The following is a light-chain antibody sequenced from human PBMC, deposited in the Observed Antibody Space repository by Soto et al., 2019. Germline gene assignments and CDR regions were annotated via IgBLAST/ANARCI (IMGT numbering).Light chain of an antibody. Sequence: EVVLTQSPGTLSLSPGERATLSCRASQSVSSSYFAWYQQKPGQAPRLLIYGASSRATGIPDRFSGSGSGTDFTLTISRLEPEDFVVYYCQQYDRSPTTFGQGTKVEIK. CDR1: QSVSSSY. CDR3: QQYDRSPTT. CDR2: GAS. J-gene: IGKJ1*01. V-gene: IGKV3-20*01.